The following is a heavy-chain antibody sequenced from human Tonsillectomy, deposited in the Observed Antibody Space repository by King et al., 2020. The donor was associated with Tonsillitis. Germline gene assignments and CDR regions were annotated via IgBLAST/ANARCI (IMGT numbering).Heavy chain of an antibody. V-gene: IGHV3-66*01. CDR2: IYSGGGT. CDR3: ARVGQWLGRDYFDY. Sequence: VQLVESGGGLVQPGGSLRLSCSAAGFTVSSNAMSWGRQAPGKGLGWVSGIYSGGGTSHAASVKGRFTNSRDNSKNTLYRQMNSLRAEDTAVYYCARVGQWLGRDYFDYWGQGTLVTVSS. D-gene: IGHD6-19*01. J-gene: IGHJ4*02. CDR1: GFTVSSNA.